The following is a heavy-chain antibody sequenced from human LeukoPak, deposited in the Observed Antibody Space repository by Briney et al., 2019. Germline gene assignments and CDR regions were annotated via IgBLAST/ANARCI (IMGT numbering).Heavy chain of an antibody. J-gene: IGHJ4*02. Sequence: SETLSLTCTVSGESINSFYWSWIRQPAGKGLEWIGRIYSSGSTNYNPSLKSRVTISVDTSKKQFSLKMSSVTAADTAVYYCARGGGGEWFGTFDYWGQGTLVTVSS. V-gene: IGHV4-4*07. D-gene: IGHD3-10*01. CDR3: ARGGGGEWFGTFDY. CDR2: IYSSGST. CDR1: GESINSFY.